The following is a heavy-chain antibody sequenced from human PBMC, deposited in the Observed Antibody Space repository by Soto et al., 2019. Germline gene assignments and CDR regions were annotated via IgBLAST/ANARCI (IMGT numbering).Heavy chain of an antibody. CDR2: IIPIFGTA. D-gene: IGHD2-15*01. Sequence: QVQLVQSGAEVKKPGSSVKVSCKASGGTFSSYAISWVRQAPGQGLEWMGGIIPIFGTANYAQKFQGRVTITADKSTSAAYMELSSLRSEDTAVYYCARVVVVAARGYGWFDPWGQGTLVTVSS. V-gene: IGHV1-69*06. CDR1: GGTFSSYA. CDR3: ARVVVVAARGYGWFDP. J-gene: IGHJ5*02.